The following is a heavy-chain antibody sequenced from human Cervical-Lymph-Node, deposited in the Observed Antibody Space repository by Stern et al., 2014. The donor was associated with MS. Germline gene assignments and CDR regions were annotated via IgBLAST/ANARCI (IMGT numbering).Heavy chain of an antibody. Sequence: QVTLRESGPTLVKPTQTLTLTCTLSGISLTSTGLGVGWIRQPPGKALEWLALIYWNDDRRYSPSLKSRLTITKDTSKNQVVLTMTNMDPVDTATYYCAHRLSQDYYDSSGYNWFDPWGQGTLVTVSS. CDR3: AHRLSQDYYDSSGYNWFDP. CDR2: IYWNDDR. J-gene: IGHJ5*02. V-gene: IGHV2-5*01. D-gene: IGHD3-22*01. CDR1: GISLTSTGLG.